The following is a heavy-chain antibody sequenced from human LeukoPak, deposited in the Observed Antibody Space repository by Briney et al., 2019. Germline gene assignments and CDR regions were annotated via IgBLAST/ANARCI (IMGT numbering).Heavy chain of an antibody. CDR3: ASLNSRYYYGSGDYYYYYMDV. CDR1: GFTFSSYS. J-gene: IGHJ6*03. Sequence: GGSLRLSCAASGFTFSSYSMKWVRQPPGKGLEWVSSISSSSSYINYAHSVKGRFTISRDNAKNSLYLQMNSLRAEDTAVYYCASLNSRYYYGSGDYYYYYMDVWGKGTTVTVSS. D-gene: IGHD3-10*01. V-gene: IGHV3-21*01. CDR2: ISSSSSYI.